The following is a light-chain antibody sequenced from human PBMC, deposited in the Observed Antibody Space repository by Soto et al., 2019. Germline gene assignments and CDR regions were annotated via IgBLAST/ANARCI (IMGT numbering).Light chain of an antibody. J-gene: IGLJ1*01. CDR1: SSDVGGYHY. CDR3: SSYTSSSTLYV. Sequence: QSALTQPASVSGSPGQSITISCTGTSSDVGGYHYVSWYQQHPGKAPKLMIYDVSNRPSGVSNRFSGSKSGNTASLTISGLQAEDEADYYCSSYTSSSTLYVFGTGTELTVL. V-gene: IGLV2-14*01. CDR2: DVS.